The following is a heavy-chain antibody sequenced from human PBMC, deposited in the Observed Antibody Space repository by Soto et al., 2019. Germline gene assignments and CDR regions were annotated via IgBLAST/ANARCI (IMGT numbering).Heavy chain of an antibody. J-gene: IGHJ3*02. V-gene: IGHV1-2*04. CDR3: ARGYGYFAFEI. D-gene: IGHD4-17*01. CDR1: GYTFTGYY. Sequence: ASVKVSCKASGYTFTGYYMHWVRQAPGQGLEWMGWINPNSGGTNYAHKFQGWVTMTRDTSISTAFMELSRLISDDSAVYYWARGYGYFAFEIWGQGTMVTVSS. CDR2: INPNSGGT.